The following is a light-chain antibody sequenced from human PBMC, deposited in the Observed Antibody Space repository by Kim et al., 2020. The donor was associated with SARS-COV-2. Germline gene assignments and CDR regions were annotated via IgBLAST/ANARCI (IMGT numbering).Light chain of an antibody. CDR1: SSNFRSYS. V-gene: IGLV1-47*02. J-gene: IGLJ1*01. CDR3: AAWDDSLGSYV. Sequence: GQGVTVSGSGISSNFRSYSVDWYQGSGTAPRLLIYANDQRPSGGPDRFSGSKSDTSASLAISGLRSQDEADYYCAAWDDSLGSYVFGTGTKVTVL. CDR2: AND.